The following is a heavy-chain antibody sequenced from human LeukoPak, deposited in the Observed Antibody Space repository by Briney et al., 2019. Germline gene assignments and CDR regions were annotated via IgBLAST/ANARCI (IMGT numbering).Heavy chain of an antibody. J-gene: IGHJ4*02. V-gene: IGHV3-66*01. CDR2: IYSGGST. Sequence: GGSLRLSCAASGFTVSSNYMSWVRQAPGKGLEWVSVIYSGGSTYYADSVKGRSTISRDNSKNTLYLQMNSLRAEDTAVYYCARDSGIAVAGTEVWGQGTLVTVSS. CDR3: ARDSGIAVAGTEV. D-gene: IGHD6-19*01. CDR1: GFTVSSNY.